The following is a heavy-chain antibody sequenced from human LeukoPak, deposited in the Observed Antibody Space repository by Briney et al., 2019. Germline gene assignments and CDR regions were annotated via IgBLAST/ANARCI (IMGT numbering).Heavy chain of an antibody. J-gene: IGHJ4*02. Sequence: SETLSLTCTVSGVSISSYYWNWIRQPPGKGLEWIGFISYSGSTNSNPSLKSRVTISVDTSKNQFSLNLRSVTGADTAVYYCARGGPGTGYHYYLDYWGQGTLVTVSS. V-gene: IGHV4-59*01. CDR1: GVSISSYY. CDR2: ISYSGST. D-gene: IGHD3-9*01. CDR3: ARGGPGTGYHYYLDY.